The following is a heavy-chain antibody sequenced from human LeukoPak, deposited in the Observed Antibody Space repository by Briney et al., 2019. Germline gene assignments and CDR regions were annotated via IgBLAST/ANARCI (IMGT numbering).Heavy chain of an antibody. CDR2: IYYSGST. V-gene: IGHV4-31*03. CDR3: ARCQDREDYFDY. D-gene: IGHD2-15*01. J-gene: IGHJ4*02. CDR1: GGSISSGGYY. Sequence: PSQTLSLTCTVSGGSISSGGYYWSWIRQHPGKGLEWTGYIYYSGSTYYNPPLKSRVTISVDTSKNQFSLKLSSVTAADTAVYYCARCQDREDYFDYWGQGTLVTVSS.